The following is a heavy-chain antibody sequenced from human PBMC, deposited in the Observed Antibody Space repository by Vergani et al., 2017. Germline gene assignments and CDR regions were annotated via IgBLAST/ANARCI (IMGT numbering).Heavy chain of an antibody. D-gene: IGHD6-6*01. CDR2: IYYSGST. CDR1: GGSVSSASYY. V-gene: IGHV4-61*10. CDR3: ARVNSSGHDAFDI. Sequence: QVQLQESGPGLVKPSETLSLTCTVSGGSVSSASYYWSWIRQPAGKGLEWIGYIYYSGSTNYNPSLKSRVTISVETSKNQFSLKLSSVTAADTAVYYCARVNSSGHDAFDIWGQGTMVTVSS. J-gene: IGHJ3*02.